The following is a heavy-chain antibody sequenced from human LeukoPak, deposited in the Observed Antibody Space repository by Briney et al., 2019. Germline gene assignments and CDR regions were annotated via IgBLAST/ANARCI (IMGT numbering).Heavy chain of an antibody. V-gene: IGHV3-30-3*01. J-gene: IGHJ3*02. D-gene: IGHD3-3*01. CDR1: GFTFSSYA. CDR2: ISYDGSNK. CDR3: AREQQVLRFFTPTAFDI. Sequence: QPGRSLRLSCAASGFTFSSYAMHWVRQAPGKGLEWVAVISYDGSNKYYADSVKGRFTISRDNAKNSLYLQMNSLRAEDTAVYYCAREQQVLRFFTPTAFDIWGQGTMVTVSS.